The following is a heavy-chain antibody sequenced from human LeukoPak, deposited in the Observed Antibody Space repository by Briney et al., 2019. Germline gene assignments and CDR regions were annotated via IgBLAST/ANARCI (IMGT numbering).Heavy chain of an antibody. CDR3: DNGEW. Sequence: PGGSLRLYCIGSGFNFGDFAMSWVRQVPGRSPEFVSSISDTGKVVFYRDSVRGRATVSKYNSRSTLYLQLSDVRGDDTAVYCCDNGEWWGTGTQVVVSS. V-gene: IGHV3-23*01. J-gene: IGHJ4*02. CDR1: GFNFGDFA. D-gene: IGHD3-3*01. CDR2: ISDTGKVV.